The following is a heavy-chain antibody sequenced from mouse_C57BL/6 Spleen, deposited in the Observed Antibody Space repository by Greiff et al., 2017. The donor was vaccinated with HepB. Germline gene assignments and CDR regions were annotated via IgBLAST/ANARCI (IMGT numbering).Heavy chain of an antibody. CDR3: ARYDGSSYGFAY. CDR2: IRNKDNGYTT. J-gene: IGHJ3*01. CDR1: GFTFTDYY. V-gene: IGHV7-3*01. D-gene: IGHD1-1*01. Sequence: EVKLMESGGGLVQPGGSLSLSCAASGFTFTDYYMSWVRQPPGKALEWLGFIRNKDNGYTTEYSASVKGRFTISRDNSQSILYLQRNALRAEDSATYYCARYDGSSYGFAYWGQGTLVTVSA.